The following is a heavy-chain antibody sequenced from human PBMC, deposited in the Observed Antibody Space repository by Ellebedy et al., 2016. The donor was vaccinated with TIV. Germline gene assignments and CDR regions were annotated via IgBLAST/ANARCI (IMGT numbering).Heavy chain of an antibody. CDR3: ARDFHYYDSSGPGADY. V-gene: IGHV1-69*04. J-gene: IGHJ4*02. CDR2: IIPILGIA. D-gene: IGHD3-22*01. Sequence: AASVKVSCKASGGNFSSYAISWVRQAPGQGLEWMGRIIPILGIANYAQKFQGRVTITADKSTSTAYMELSSLRSEDTAVYYCARDFHYYDSSGPGADYWGQGTLVTVSS. CDR1: GGNFSSYA.